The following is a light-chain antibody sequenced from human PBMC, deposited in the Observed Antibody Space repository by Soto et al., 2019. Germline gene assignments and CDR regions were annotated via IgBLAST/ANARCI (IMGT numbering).Light chain of an antibody. CDR3: YSFAGSTTFSYV. CDR1: SSDVVTYNL. J-gene: IGLJ1*01. V-gene: IGLV2-23*03. CDR2: EGT. Sequence: QSALPQPASVSGSPGQSISISCTGTSSDVVTYNLVSWYQQHPGKAPTVLIYEGTKRPSGVSNRFSGSKSGNTASLTISGLQTEDEADYYCYSFAGSTTFSYVFGPGTKVT.